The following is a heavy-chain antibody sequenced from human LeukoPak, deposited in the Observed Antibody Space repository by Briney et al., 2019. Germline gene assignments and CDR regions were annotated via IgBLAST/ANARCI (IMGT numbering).Heavy chain of an antibody. CDR1: GFTFSSYS. CDR2: ISSSSSYI. CDR3: AREVGSGSSRYFDY. Sequence: GGSLRLSCAASGFTFSSYSMNWVGQAPGKGLEWVSSISSSSSYIYYADSVKGRFTISRDNAKNSLYLQMNSLRAEDTAVYYCAREVGSGSSRYFDYWGQGTLVTVSS. V-gene: IGHV3-21*01. D-gene: IGHD3-10*01. J-gene: IGHJ4*02.